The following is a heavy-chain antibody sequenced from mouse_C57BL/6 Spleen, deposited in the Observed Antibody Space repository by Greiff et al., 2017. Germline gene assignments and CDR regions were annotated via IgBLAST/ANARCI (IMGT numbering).Heavy chain of an antibody. CDR1: GFTFSDYY. V-gene: IGHV5-16*01. Sequence: EVKLMESEGGLVQPGRSMKLSCTASGFTFSDYYMAWVRQVPEKGLEWVANINYDGSSTYYLDSLKSRFIISRDNAKNILYLQMSSLKSEDTATYYCARAPHYYAMGYWGQGTSVTVSS. CDR3: ARAPHYYAMGY. J-gene: IGHJ4*01. CDR2: INYDGSST.